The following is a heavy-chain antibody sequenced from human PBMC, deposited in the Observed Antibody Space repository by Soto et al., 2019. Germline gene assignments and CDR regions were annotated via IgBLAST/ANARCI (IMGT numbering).Heavy chain of an antibody. CDR3: TKSRKAAAGTYYYYYYMDV. CDR2: TYYRSKWYN. CDR1: GDSVSSNSAA. J-gene: IGHJ6*03. V-gene: IGHV6-1*01. D-gene: IGHD6-13*01. Sequence: QVQLQQSGPGLVKPSQTLSLTCAISGDSVSSNSAAWNWIRQSPSRGLEWLGRTYYRSKWYNDYAVSVKSRITINPDTSKNQFSLQPNSVTPEDTAVYYCTKSRKAAAGTYYYYYYMDVWGKGTTVTVSS.